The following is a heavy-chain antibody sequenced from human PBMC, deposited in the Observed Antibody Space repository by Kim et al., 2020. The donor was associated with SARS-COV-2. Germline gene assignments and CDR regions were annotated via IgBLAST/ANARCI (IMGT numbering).Heavy chain of an antibody. V-gene: IGHV1-18*04. J-gene: IGHJ5*02. CDR1: GYTFTSYG. CDR2: ISAYNGNT. D-gene: IGHD3-9*01. Sequence: ASVKVSCKASGYTFTSYGISWVRQAPGQGLEWMGWISAYNGNTNYAQKLQGRVTMTTDTSTSTAYMELRSLRSDDTAVYYCARGPSRYYDILTGGSIWFDPWGQGTLVTVSS. CDR3: ARGPSRYYDILTGGSIWFDP.